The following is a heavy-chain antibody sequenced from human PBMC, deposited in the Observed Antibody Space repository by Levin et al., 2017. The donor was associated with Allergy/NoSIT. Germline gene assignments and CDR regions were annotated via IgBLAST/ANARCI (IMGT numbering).Heavy chain of an antibody. D-gene: IGHD3-10*01. CDR2: ISAHNGNT. V-gene: IGHV1-18*01. Sequence: PGESLKISCKASGYTFTSFGINWVRQAPGQGLEWMGWISAHNGNTNFAQKFQGRVTMTTDTSTSTAYMELRSLRSDDTAVYYCAAFITLVRGVPKSYFDYWGQGTLVTVSS. CDR1: GYTFTSFG. CDR3: AAFITLVRGVPKSYFDY. J-gene: IGHJ4*02.